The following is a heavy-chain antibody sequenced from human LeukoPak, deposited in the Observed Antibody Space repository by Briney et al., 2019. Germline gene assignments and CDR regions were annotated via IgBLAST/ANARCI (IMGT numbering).Heavy chain of an antibody. CDR1: GFTFNNYA. V-gene: IGHV3-23*01. CDR3: GRDWKLDY. Sequence: GGSLRLSCAASGFTFNNYAMSWVRQAPGKGLEWVSAIGDNGGDTKYAVSVKGRFTISRDNSRSALYLQMNTLRVEDTAICYCGRDWKLDYWGQGTLVTVSS. D-gene: IGHD1-1*01. CDR2: IGDNGGDT. J-gene: IGHJ4*02.